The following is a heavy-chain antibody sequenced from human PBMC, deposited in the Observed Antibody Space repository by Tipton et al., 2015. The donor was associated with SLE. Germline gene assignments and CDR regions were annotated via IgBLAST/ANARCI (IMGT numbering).Heavy chain of an antibody. V-gene: IGHV4-59*11. CDR2: IYYTGYT. CDR3: ARVRGGWANDASDI. CDR1: GGSITIHY. D-gene: IGHD6-19*01. Sequence: TLSLTCSVSGGSITIHYWTWIRQPPGKALEWIGYIYYTGYTNYNPSLKSRVTISLDTSNNQFSMRLTSLTAADTATYYCARVRGGWANDASDIWGQGTMVTVSS. J-gene: IGHJ3*02.